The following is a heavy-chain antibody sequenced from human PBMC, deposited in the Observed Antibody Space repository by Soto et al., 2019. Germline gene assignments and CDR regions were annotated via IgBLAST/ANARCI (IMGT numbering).Heavy chain of an antibody. CDR1: GYTFTSYG. J-gene: IGHJ6*02. CDR2: ISAYNGNT. D-gene: IGHD3-10*01. V-gene: IGHV1-18*01. CDR3: ARDQFTSTYYYGSGATNYYYYGMDV. Sequence: GASVKVSCKASGYTFTSYGISWVRQAPGQGLEWMGWISAYNGNTNYAQKLQGRVTMTTDTSTSTAYMELRSLRSDDTAVYYCARDQFTSTYYYGSGATNYYYYGMDVWGQGTTVTV.